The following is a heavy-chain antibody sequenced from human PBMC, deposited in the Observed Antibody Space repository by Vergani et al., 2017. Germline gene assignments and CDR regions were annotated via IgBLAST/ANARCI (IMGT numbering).Heavy chain of an antibody. CDR1: FDSIRNLY. J-gene: IGHJ5*02. CDR3: ASDTHSGQRADR. Sequence: QVQLQESGPGLVKSSETLSLTCSVSFDSIRNLYCNWIRQPPGKGLEWIGSIHYSENTNYNPSLKTRVNISVDTSKNQFSLTLTSVTAADTAVYYCASDTHSGQRADRWGQGSLVTVTS. CDR2: IHYSENT. V-gene: IGHV4-59*11. D-gene: IGHD6-19*01.